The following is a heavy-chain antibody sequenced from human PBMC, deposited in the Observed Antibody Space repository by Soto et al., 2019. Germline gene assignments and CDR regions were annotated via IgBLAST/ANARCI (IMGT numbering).Heavy chain of an antibody. CDR2: IDPSDSYT. CDR3: ARSAAAGTPIGMDV. V-gene: IGHV5-10-1*01. J-gene: IGHJ6*02. D-gene: IGHD6-13*01. CDR1: GYSFTNYW. Sequence: GESLKISCKGSGYSFTNYWIAWVRQMPGKGLEWMGRIDPSDSYTNYSPSFQGHVTISADKSISTAYLQWSSLKASDTAMYYCARSAAAGTPIGMDVWGQGTTITVSS.